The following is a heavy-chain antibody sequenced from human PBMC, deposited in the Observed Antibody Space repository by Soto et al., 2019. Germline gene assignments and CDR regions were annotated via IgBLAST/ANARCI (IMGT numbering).Heavy chain of an antibody. J-gene: IGHJ4*02. CDR1: GFNFSDHY. CDR3: ARHTSGWHYYDY. Sequence: GSLRLSCAASGFNFSDHYMNWIRQAPGKGLEWVSCISGSSRYTNFADSVKGRFTISRDNAKSSLYLQMNSLRAEDTAVYYCARHTSGWHYYDYWGQGTPVTVSS. CDR2: ISGSSRYT. V-gene: IGHV3-11*06. D-gene: IGHD6-19*01.